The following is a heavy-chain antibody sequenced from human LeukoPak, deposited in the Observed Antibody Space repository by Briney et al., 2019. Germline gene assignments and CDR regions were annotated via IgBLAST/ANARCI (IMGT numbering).Heavy chain of an antibody. V-gene: IGHV3-23*01. CDR2: ITASGSRT. Sequence: GGSLRLSCAASGFTFSTYSMNWVRQAPGKGLEWVSSITASGSRTYYADSVKGRFTVSRDNSKATLYLQLDSLRAEDTAVYYCAKSHRYNDYWGQGTLVSVSS. J-gene: IGHJ4*02. CDR1: GFTFSTYS. D-gene: IGHD1-1*01. CDR3: AKSHRYNDY.